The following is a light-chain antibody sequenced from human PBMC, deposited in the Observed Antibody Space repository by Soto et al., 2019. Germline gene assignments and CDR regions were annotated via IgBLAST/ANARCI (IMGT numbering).Light chain of an antibody. V-gene: IGKV3-15*01. CDR2: GVS. CDR1: QSVRSTY. Sequence: EIVMTQSPVTLSVSPGERATLSCRASQSVRSTYLAWYQQKPGQAPRLLIFGVSNRAAGIPARVSGSGSGTEFTLTISSLQSEDFAVYYCQQYGDWPLTFGGGTKVEIK. J-gene: IGKJ4*01. CDR3: QQYGDWPLT.